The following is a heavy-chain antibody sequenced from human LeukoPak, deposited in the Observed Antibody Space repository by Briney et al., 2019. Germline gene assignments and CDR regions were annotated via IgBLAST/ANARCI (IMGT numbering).Heavy chain of an antibody. D-gene: IGHD3-22*01. CDR1: GFTFGSYT. J-gene: IGHJ4*02. CDR3: VRVKSFYDSRSGFQFYSFDY. Sequence: GGSLRLSCAASGFTFGSYTMNWVRQAPGKGLDWVSSISSSSSDTEYADSLQGRFTISRDNAKNSLYLQMNSLRAEDTAMYYCVRVKSFYDSRSGFQFYSFDYGGQGTLVTVSS. CDR2: ISSSSSDT. V-gene: IGHV3-21*01.